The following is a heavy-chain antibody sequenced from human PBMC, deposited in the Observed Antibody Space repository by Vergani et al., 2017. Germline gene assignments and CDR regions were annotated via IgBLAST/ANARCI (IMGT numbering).Heavy chain of an antibody. CDR3: AKVLGASSGGRWFDP. V-gene: IGHV3-9*02. Sequence: EVQLEESGGGLVLPGRSLRLSCVASGFTSAGYAMHWVRQAPGKGLEWVSGISWNSNSIGYADSVKGRFTISRDNAKNSRYWQMNSLRAEDTALYYGAKVLGASSGGRWFDPWGQGTLVTVSS. CDR1: GFTSAGYA. CDR2: ISWNSNSI. J-gene: IGHJ5*02. D-gene: IGHD6-6*01.